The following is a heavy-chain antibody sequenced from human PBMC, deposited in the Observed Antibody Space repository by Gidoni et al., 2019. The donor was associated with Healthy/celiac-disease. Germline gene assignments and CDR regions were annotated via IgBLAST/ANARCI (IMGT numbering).Heavy chain of an antibody. CDR2: IHNSGST. CDR1: GGSFSGYY. Sequence: QVQLQQWGAGLLKPSETLSLTCAVYGGSFSGYYWSWIRQPPGTGLEWIGEIHNSGSTNYNPSLKSRVTISVDTSKNQFSLKLSSVTAADTAVYYCARAIRFLEWLLSTPYYFDYWGQGTLVTVSS. J-gene: IGHJ4*02. CDR3: ARAIRFLEWLLSTPYYFDY. V-gene: IGHV4-34*01. D-gene: IGHD3-3*01.